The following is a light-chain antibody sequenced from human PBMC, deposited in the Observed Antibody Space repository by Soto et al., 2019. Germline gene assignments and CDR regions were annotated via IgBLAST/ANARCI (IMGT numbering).Light chain of an antibody. J-gene: IGKJ1*01. CDR2: DAS. CDR1: QSIGSW. V-gene: IGKV1-5*01. Sequence: DIQMTQSPSTLSASVGDRVTITCRASQSIGSWLAWYHQNPGKAPKLLIYDASSLESGVQSRFSGSGSGTEFTLTISSLEPDDFATYYCQQYNSYSTFGQGTKVEIK. CDR3: QQYNSYST.